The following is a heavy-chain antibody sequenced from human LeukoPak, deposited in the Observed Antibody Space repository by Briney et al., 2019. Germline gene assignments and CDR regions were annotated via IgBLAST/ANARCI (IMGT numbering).Heavy chain of an antibody. J-gene: IGHJ4*02. Sequence: GRSLRLSCAASGFTFDDYAMHWVRQAPGKGLEWVSGISWNSGSIGYADSVKGRFTISRDNAKNSLYLQMNSLRAEDTALYYCAKPVRGWYVGDFDYWGQGTLVTVSS. CDR3: AKPVRGWYVGDFDY. CDR2: ISWNSGSI. CDR1: GFTFDDYA. V-gene: IGHV3-9*01. D-gene: IGHD6-19*01.